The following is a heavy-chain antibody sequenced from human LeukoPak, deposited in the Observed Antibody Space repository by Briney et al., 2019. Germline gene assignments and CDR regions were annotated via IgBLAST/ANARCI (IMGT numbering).Heavy chain of an antibody. D-gene: IGHD3-10*01. J-gene: IGHJ4*02. CDR1: GGSISSYY. Sequence: SETLSLTCTVSGGSISSYYWSWIRQPPGKGLGWIGYIYYSGSTNYNPSLKSRVTISVDTSKNQFSLKLSSVTAADTAVYYCASLHQVRGLTVFDQWGQGTLVTVSS. CDR2: IYYSGST. V-gene: IGHV4-59*08. CDR3: ASLHQVRGLTVFDQ.